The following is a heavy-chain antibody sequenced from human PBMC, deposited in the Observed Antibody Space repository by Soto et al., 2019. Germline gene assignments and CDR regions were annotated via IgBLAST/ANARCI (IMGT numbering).Heavy chain of an antibody. J-gene: IGHJ4*02. CDR3: ARSSGWLHDY. CDR1: GFSLSGYW. D-gene: IGHD6-19*01. Sequence: EVQLVESGGGLVQPGGSLRLSCAASGFSLSGYWMNWVRQAPGRGLEWVVIIKQDGSERYYVDSVKGRFTISRDNAKNSLYLQMSSLRVEDTALYYCARSSGWLHDYWGQGTLVTVSS. CDR2: IKQDGSER. V-gene: IGHV3-7*01.